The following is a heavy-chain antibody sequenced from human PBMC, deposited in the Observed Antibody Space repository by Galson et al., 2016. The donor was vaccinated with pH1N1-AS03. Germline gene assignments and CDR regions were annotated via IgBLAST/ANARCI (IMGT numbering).Heavy chain of an antibody. D-gene: IGHD3-9*01. CDR2: IYYSGSA. CDR3: ARQGRPHIGVLAALTAFDY. V-gene: IGHV4-59*08. J-gene: IGHJ4*02. CDR1: GGSCTYYY. Sequence: ETLSLTCNVSGGSCTYYYWSWIRQPPGKGLEWIGYIYYSGSANYHPSLRSRLTISLDTSKNQLSRELSSVTAADTAVYYCARQGRPHIGVLAALTAFDYWGPGALVTVSS.